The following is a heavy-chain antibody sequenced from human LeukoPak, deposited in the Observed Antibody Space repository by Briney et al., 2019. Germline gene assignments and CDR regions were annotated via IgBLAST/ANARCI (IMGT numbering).Heavy chain of an antibody. CDR2: ISNGGSI. D-gene: IGHD5-18*01. CDR1: GFTISSYA. CDR3: ARDFSYGSGFDY. J-gene: IGHJ4*02. Sequence: GGSLRLSCAASGFTISSYALHWVRQAPGKGPQYVSGISNGGSIDYANSVKGRFTISRDNSKNTLYLQMGSLRPEDMAVYYCARDFSYGSGFDYWGQGILVTVSS. V-gene: IGHV3-64*01.